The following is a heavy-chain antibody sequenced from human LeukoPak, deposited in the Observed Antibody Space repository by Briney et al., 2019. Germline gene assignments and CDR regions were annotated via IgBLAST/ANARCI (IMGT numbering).Heavy chain of an antibody. Sequence: SETLSLTCTVSGGSISSSSYYWGWIRQPPGKGLEWIGSIYYSGSTYYNPSLKSRVTISVDRSKNQFSLKLSSVTAADTAVYYCARDRRYSGSYGAFDIWGQGTMVTVSS. CDR1: GGSISSSSYY. V-gene: IGHV4-39*07. D-gene: IGHD1-26*01. CDR3: ARDRRYSGSYGAFDI. J-gene: IGHJ3*02. CDR2: IYYSGST.